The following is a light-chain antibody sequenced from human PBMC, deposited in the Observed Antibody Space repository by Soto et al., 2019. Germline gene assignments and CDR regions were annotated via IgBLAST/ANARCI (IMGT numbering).Light chain of an antibody. J-gene: IGKJ5*01. CDR3: QQEYSTLAT. CDR1: ESISRH. Sequence: DIQRSQSPSSLSASVGDRVTITCRAAESISRHLNWYQQKPGRAPDLLIYAASTLQNGVPSRFTGSGSGTEFTLTITGLQIEDFATYYCQQEYSTLATFGQGTRLEIK. V-gene: IGKV1-39*01. CDR2: AAS.